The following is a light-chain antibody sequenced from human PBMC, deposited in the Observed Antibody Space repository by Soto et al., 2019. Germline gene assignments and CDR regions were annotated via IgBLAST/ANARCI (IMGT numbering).Light chain of an antibody. CDR2: GAS. CDR1: QSIASD. CDR3: QQSYNTPWA. V-gene: IGKV1-39*01. Sequence: DIQMTQSPSSLYASVGDRVTITCRASQSIASDLNWYQQKPGKAPKLLIYGASSLQSGVPSRFSGSGFGTDFTLTISSLQPEDFTTYYCQQSYNTPWAFGQGTKVEIK. J-gene: IGKJ1*01.